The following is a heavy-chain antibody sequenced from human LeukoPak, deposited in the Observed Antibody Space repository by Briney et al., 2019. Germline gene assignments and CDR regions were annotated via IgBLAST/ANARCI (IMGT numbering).Heavy chain of an antibody. V-gene: IGHV3-7*01. CDR2: MRRDGNEI. CDR1: GFTFSTYW. J-gene: IGHJ4*02. Sequence: GGSLRLSCSASGFTFSTYWMSWVRQAPGKGLEWVANMRRDGNEIYYLDSVRGRFTISRVNAKNSLYLQMNSLRAEDTAVYYCAKGDDYGGNSGIDYWGQGTLVTVSS. D-gene: IGHD4-23*01. CDR3: AKGDDYGGNSGIDY.